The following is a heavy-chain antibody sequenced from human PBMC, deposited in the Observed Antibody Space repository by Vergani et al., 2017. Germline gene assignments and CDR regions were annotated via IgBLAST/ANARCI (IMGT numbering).Heavy chain of an antibody. CDR2: IYYSGST. Sequence: QLQLQESGPGLVKPSETLSLTCTVSGGSISSSSYYWGWIRQPPGKGLEWIGSIYYSGSTYYNPSLKSRVTISVDTSKNQFSLKLSSVTAADTAVYYCARQGGGRGCSGYDCPIDYWGQGTLVTVSS. CDR3: ARQGGGRGCSGYDCPIDY. D-gene: IGHD5-12*01. J-gene: IGHJ4*02. V-gene: IGHV4-39*01. CDR1: GGSISSSSYY.